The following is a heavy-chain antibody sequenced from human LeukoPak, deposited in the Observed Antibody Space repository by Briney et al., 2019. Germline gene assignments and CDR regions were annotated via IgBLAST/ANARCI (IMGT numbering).Heavy chain of an antibody. V-gene: IGHV4-34*01. CDR2: INHSGST. CDR3: ARRNYGDSRRWFDP. CDR1: GGSFSGYY. D-gene: IGHD4-17*01. J-gene: IGHJ5*02. Sequence: SETLSLTCAVYGGSFSGYYWSWIRQPPGKGLEWIGEINHSGSTNYNPSLKSRVTISVDTSKNQFSLKLSSVTAADTAVYYCARRNYGDSRRWFDPWGQGTLVTVSS.